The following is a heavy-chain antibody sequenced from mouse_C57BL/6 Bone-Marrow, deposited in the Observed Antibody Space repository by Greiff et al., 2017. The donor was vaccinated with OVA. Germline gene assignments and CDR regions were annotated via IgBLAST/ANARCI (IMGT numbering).Heavy chain of an antibody. Sequence: QVQLKESGPGILQPSQTLSLTCSFSGFSLSTFGMGVGWIRQPSGKGLEWLAHIWWDDDKYYNPALKSRLTISKDTSKNQVFLKIANVDTADTATYYCARIARNSWEDYFDYWGQGTTLTVSS. V-gene: IGHV8-8*01. CDR3: ARIARNSWEDYFDY. J-gene: IGHJ2*01. D-gene: IGHD2-12*01. CDR2: IWWDDDK. CDR1: GFSLSTFGMG.